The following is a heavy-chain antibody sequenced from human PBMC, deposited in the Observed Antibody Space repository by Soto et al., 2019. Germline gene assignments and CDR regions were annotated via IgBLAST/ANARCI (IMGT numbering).Heavy chain of an antibody. J-gene: IGHJ6*02. Sequence: ASVKVSCKASGGTFSSYAISWVRQAPGQGLEWMGGIIPIFGTANYAQKFQGRVTITADESTSTAYMELSSLRSEDTAVYYCARDAYCSSTSCYVSDADYYYGMDVWGQGTTVTVSS. V-gene: IGHV1-69*13. CDR1: GGTFSSYA. D-gene: IGHD2-2*01. CDR3: ARDAYCSSTSCYVSDADYYYGMDV. CDR2: IIPIFGTA.